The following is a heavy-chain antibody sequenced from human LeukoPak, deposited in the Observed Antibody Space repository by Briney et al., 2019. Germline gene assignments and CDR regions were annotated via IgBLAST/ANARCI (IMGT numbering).Heavy chain of an antibody. CDR3: AKDLGYGSMDV. D-gene: IGHD6-13*01. J-gene: IGHJ6*02. CDR1: GFTFRSYG. CDR2: ISYDGSNK. V-gene: IGHV3-30*18. Sequence: GGSLRLSCAASGFTFRSYGMHWVRQAPGKGLEWVAVISYDGSNKYYADSVKGRFTISRDNSKNTLYLQMNSLRAEDTAVYYCAKDLGYGSMDVWGQGTTVTVSS.